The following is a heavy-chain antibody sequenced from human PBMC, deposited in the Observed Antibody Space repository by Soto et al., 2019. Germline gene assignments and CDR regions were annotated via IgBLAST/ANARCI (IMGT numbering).Heavy chain of an antibody. CDR2: IKHDGTER. Sequence: GGSLRLSCAASGITTSTYWMGWFRQAPGRGLDWVATIKHDGTERYYMDSLKGRFTISRDNAINSLYLQMSSLRAEDTAVYFCVTGDHADYWGQGTLVTSPQ. CDR1: GITTSTYW. J-gene: IGHJ4*02. V-gene: IGHV3-7*03. D-gene: IGHD3-10*01. CDR3: VTGDHADY.